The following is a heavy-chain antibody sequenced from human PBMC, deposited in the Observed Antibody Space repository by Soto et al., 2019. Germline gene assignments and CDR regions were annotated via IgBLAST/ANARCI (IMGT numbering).Heavy chain of an antibody. CDR1: GGSISSGGYY. CDR3: ARTNSSGWYYIGAFDI. CDR2: IYYSGST. Sequence: QVQLQESGPGLVKPSQTLSLTCTVSGGSISSGGYYWSWIRQHPGKGLEWIGYIYYSGSTYYNPPLKSRVTISVDTSKNQFSLKLSSVTAADTAVYYCARTNSSGWYYIGAFDIWGQGTMVTVSS. J-gene: IGHJ3*02. D-gene: IGHD6-19*01. V-gene: IGHV4-31*03.